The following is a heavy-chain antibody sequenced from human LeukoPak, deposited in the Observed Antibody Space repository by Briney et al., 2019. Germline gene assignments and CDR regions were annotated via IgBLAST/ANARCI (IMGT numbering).Heavy chain of an antibody. Sequence: PGGSLRLSCAASGFTFSSYSMNWVRQAPGKGLEWVSSISSSSSYIYYADSVKGRFTISRDNAKTSLYLQMNRLRAEDTAVHYCARDWSVDIAAAATDWFDPWGQGTLVTVSS. D-gene: IGHD6-13*01. J-gene: IGHJ5*02. V-gene: IGHV3-21*01. CDR2: ISSSSSYI. CDR3: ARDWSVDIAAAATDWFDP. CDR1: GFTFSSYS.